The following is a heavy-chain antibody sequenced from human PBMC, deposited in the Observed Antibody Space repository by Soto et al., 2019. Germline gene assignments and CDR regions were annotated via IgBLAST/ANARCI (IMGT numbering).Heavy chain of an antibody. D-gene: IGHD3-10*01. J-gene: IGHJ5*02. CDR3: AHIPSYYQYNWFDP. CDR1: GFSLSTSGVG. V-gene: IGHV2-5*02. Sequence: QITLKESGPTLVKPTQTLTLTCTFSGFSLSTSGVGVAWIRQPPGKALECLALIYWDDDKRYSPSLKSRLTISKDTSKNQVVLTMTNMDPVDTATYYCAHIPSYYQYNWFDPWGQGTLVTVSS. CDR2: IYWDDDK.